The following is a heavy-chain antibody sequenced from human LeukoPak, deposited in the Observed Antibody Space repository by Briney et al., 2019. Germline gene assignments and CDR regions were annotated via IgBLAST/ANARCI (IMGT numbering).Heavy chain of an antibody. Sequence: GGIIPIFGTANYAQKFQGRVTITTDESTSTAYMELSSLRSEDTAVYYCARAARPGYYYMDVWGKGTTVTVSS. D-gene: IGHD6-6*01. V-gene: IGHV1-69*05. CDR3: ARAARPGYYYMDV. J-gene: IGHJ6*03. CDR2: IIPIFGTA.